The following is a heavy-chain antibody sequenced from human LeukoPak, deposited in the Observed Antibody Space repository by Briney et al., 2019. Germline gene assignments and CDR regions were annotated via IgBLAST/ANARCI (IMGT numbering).Heavy chain of an antibody. CDR2: INPNSGGT. J-gene: IGHJ4*02. CDR1: GYTFTGYY. Sequence: ASVKVSCKASGYTFTGYYMHWVRQAPGQGLEWMGWINPNSGGTNYAQKLQGRVTMTRDTSISTAYMELSRLRSDDTAVYYCARSGVPIYCTNGVCSFDYWGQGTLVTVSS. CDR3: ARSGVPIYCTNGVCSFDY. D-gene: IGHD2-8*01. V-gene: IGHV1-2*02.